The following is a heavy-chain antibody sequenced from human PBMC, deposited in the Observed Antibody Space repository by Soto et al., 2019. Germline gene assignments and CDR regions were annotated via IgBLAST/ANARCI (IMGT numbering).Heavy chain of an antibody. V-gene: IGHV4-34*01. CDR2: INHSGST. Sequence: SETLSLTCAVYGGSFSGYYWSWIRQPPGKGLEWIGEINHSGSTNYNPSLKSRVTISVDTSKNQFSLKLSSVTAADTAVYYCARIVITMVRGVIIQYYYYYGMDVWGQGTTVT. CDR1: GGSFSGYY. CDR3: ARIVITMVRGVIIQYYYYYGMDV. D-gene: IGHD3-10*01. J-gene: IGHJ6*02.